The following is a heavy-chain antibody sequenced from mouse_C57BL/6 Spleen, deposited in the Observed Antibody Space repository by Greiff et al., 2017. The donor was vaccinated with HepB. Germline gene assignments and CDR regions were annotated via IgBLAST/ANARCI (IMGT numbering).Heavy chain of an antibody. J-gene: IGHJ2*01. CDR3: ALTTVVAYYFDY. D-gene: IGHD1-1*01. Sequence: VQLQQPGAELVRPGSSVKLSCKASGYTFTSYWMHWVKQRPIQGLEWIGNIDPSDSETHYNQKFKDKATLTVDKSSSTAYMQLSSLTSEDSAVYYCALTTVVAYYFDYWGQGTTLTVSS. CDR2: IDPSDSET. V-gene: IGHV1-52*01. CDR1: GYTFTSYW.